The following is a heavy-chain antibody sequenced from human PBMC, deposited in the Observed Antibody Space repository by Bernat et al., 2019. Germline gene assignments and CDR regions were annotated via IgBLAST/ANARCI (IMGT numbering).Heavy chain of an antibody. J-gene: IGHJ4*02. Sequence: QVQLVESGGGVVQPGRSLRISCAASGFTFSNYGMHWVRQAPGKGLEWVAVIWYDGTNKYYADSVKGRFTISRDKSKNTLYLQMTSLRAEDTAVYYCARDPGSATTGIDYWGQGTLVTVSS. D-gene: IGHD1-1*01. CDR3: ARDPGSATTGIDY. V-gene: IGHV3-33*01. CDR2: IWYDGTNK. CDR1: GFTFSNYG.